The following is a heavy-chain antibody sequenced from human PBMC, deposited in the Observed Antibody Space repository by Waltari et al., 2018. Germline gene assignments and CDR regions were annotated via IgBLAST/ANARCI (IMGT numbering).Heavy chain of an antibody. CDR3: ARGGGGDWEWFDP. V-gene: IGHV4-59*01. J-gene: IGHJ5*02. Sequence: VQLQESGPSLLTPSETLSLICTVSGGSIRRFYWSWVRQPPGKGLDWIGYIYYTGSTNFNPSLKSRVTMSVDTSKNQFSLKLSSVTATDTAFYYCARGGGGDWEWFDPWGQGTLVTVSS. CDR2: IYYTGST. D-gene: IGHD2-21*02. CDR1: GGSIRRFY.